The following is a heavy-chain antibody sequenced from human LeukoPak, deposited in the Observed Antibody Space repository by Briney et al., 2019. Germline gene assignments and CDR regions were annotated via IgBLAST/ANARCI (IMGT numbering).Heavy chain of an antibody. CDR3: AKEGVVQPAAPHGGFDY. J-gene: IGHJ4*02. CDR1: GFTFSSYG. Sequence: GGSLRLSCAASGFTFSSYGLHWVRQAPGKGLEWVAVIAYDGNNKYYTDSVKGRFTISRDNSENTLYLQMNSLRAEDTAVYYCAKEGVVQPAAPHGGFDYWGQGTLVTVSS. D-gene: IGHD2-2*01. V-gene: IGHV3-30*04. CDR2: IAYDGNNK.